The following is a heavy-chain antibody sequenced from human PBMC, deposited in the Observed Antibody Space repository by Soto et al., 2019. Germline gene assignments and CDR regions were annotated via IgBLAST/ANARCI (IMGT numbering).Heavy chain of an antibody. V-gene: IGHV1-46*01. J-gene: IGHJ4*02. Sequence: ASVKVSCKASGYTFTGYYMHWVRQAPGQGLEWMGIINPSGGSTSYAQKFQGRVTMTRDTSTSTVYMELSSLRSEDTAVYYCARDLSSSSGYSYGYVPDYWGQGTLVTVSS. D-gene: IGHD5-18*01. CDR3: ARDLSSSSGYSYGYVPDY. CDR2: INPSGGST. CDR1: GYTFTGYY.